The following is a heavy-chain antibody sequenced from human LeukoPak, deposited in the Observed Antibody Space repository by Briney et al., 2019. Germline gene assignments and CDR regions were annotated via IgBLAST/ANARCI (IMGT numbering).Heavy chain of an antibody. V-gene: IGHV4-34*01. Sequence: SESLSLTCAVYGVSFSGYYWSWIRQPPGKGLEWIGEINHSGSTNYNPSLKSRVTISVDTSKNQFSLKLSSVTAADTAVYYCARGQGSSSWYGTSYYFDYWGQGTLVTVSS. CDR1: GVSFSGYY. CDR3: ARGQGSSSWYGTSYYFDY. CDR2: INHSGST. J-gene: IGHJ4*02. D-gene: IGHD6-13*01.